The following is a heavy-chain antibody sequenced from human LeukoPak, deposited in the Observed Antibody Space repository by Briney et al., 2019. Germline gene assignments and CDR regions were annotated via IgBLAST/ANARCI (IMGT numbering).Heavy chain of an antibody. V-gene: IGHV1-69*04. CDR1: GDTFSSYG. J-gene: IGHJ4*02. D-gene: IGHD4-23*01. CDR3: ARHYGGLDGY. CDR2: IIPIVGST. Sequence: GASVKVSCKTSGDTFSSYGISWVRQAPGQGLEWMGRIIPIVGSTNYAEKLQGRVTITADKSTSTVYMELSSLRSEDTAVYYCARHYGGLDGYWGQGTLIIVSS.